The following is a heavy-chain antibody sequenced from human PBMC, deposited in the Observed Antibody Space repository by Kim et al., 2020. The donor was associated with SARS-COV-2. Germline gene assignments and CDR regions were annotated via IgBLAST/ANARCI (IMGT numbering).Heavy chain of an antibody. CDR2: IRSKANSYAT. J-gene: IGHJ6*02. D-gene: IGHD3-9*01. CDR1: GFTFSGSA. Sequence: GGSLRLSCAASGFTFSGSAMHWVRQASGKGLEWVGRIRSKANSYATAYAASVKGRFTISRDDSKNTAYLQMNSLKTEDTAVYYCTRFEHYDILTGYYNEYYYYGMDVWGQGTPVTVSS. CDR3: TRFEHYDILTGYYNEYYYYGMDV. V-gene: IGHV3-73*01.